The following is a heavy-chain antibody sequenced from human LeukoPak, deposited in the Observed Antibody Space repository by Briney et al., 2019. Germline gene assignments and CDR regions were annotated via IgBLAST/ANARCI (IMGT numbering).Heavy chain of an antibody. V-gene: IGHV3-23*01. CDR3: ARESGAVALYSFDY. Sequence: GGSLRFSCAASGFNFSNYAMTWVRQAPGKGLEWVSSISGSGFSIYYADSVKGRFTISRDNSKNTLYLQMNSLRADDTALYYCARESGAVALYSFDYWGQGALVTVSS. D-gene: IGHD6-19*01. J-gene: IGHJ4*02. CDR2: ISGSGFSI. CDR1: GFNFSNYA.